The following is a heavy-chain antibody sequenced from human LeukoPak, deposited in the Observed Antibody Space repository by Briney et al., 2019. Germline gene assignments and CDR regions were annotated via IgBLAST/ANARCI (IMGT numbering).Heavy chain of an antibody. D-gene: IGHD3-10*01. J-gene: IGHJ4*02. CDR3: ARHPRRFGALTPIDY. V-gene: IGHV5-10-1*01. CDR1: GYSFTSYW. Sequence: GESLKISCQGSGYSFTSYWISWVRQMPGKGLEWTGRIDPSDSYTNYSPSFQGHVTISADKSISTAYLQWSSLKASDTAMYYCARHPRRFGALTPIDYWGQGTLVTVSS. CDR2: IDPSDSYT.